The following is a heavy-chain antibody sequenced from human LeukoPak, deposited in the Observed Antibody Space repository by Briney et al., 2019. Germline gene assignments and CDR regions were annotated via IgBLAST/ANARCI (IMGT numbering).Heavy chain of an antibody. D-gene: IGHD1-26*01. CDR2: IYYSGST. CDR3: ARERLSAYSGSHGAFDI. CDR1: GGSISSSSYY. J-gene: IGHJ3*02. V-gene: IGHV4-39*07. Sequence: PSETLSLTCTVSGGSISSSSYYWGWIRQPPGKGLEWIGSIYYSGSTYYNPSLKSRVTISVDTSKNQFSLKLSSVTAADTAVYYCARERLSAYSGSHGAFDIWGQGTMVTVSS.